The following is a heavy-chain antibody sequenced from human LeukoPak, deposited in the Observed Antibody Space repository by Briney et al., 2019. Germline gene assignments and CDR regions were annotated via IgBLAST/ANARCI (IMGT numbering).Heavy chain of an antibody. CDR3: ARDLGSGATGLLV. Sequence: GGSLRLSCATSGFTFNSYTMNWVRQAPGKGLEWISYITRTGTTIYYADSVKGRFTISRDNAKHSLYLQMNHLRSEDTGCYICARDLGSGATGLLVWGQGTLLTVSS. D-gene: IGHD4/OR15-4a*01. CDR1: GFTFNSYT. J-gene: IGHJ4*02. CDR2: ITRTGTTI. V-gene: IGHV3-48*01.